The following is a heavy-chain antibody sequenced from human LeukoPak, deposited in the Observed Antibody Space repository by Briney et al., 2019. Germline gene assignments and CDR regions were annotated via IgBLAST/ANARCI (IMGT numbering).Heavy chain of an antibody. J-gene: IGHJ4*02. CDR1: GFTVSSNY. V-gene: IGHV3-53*01. D-gene: IGHD4-17*01. Sequence: GGSLRLSCAASGFTVSSNYMSWVRQAPGKGLEWVSVIYSGGSTYYADSVKGRFTISRDNSKNTLYLRMNSLRAEDTAVYYCARWDGDYVGYFDYWGQGTLVTVSS. CDR2: IYSGGST. CDR3: ARWDGDYVGYFDY.